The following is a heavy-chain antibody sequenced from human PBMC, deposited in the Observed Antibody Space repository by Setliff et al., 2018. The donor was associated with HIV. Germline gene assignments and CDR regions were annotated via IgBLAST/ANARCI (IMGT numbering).Heavy chain of an antibody. D-gene: IGHD2-21*02. V-gene: IGHV1-18*04. CDR3: ARGGLGFLDWCLPDS. CDR1: GYDFSSYS. Sequence: GASVKVSCKASGYDFSSYSMMWVRQTPGQGLEWLGWISGLTGEVRLAKEFQGRVTLTTSAYTAYMELKSLRSEDRGVYYCARGGLGFLDWCLPDSWGQGTLVTLSS. J-gene: IGHJ4*02. CDR2: ISGLTGEV.